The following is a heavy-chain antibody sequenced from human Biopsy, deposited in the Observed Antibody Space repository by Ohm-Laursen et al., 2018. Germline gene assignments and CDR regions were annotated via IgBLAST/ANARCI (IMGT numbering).Heavy chain of an antibody. J-gene: IGHJ6*02. Sequence: FPRLSCSASGFTFMTYGMHWVRLAPGKGLEWVADISYDQITKHYADSVRGRFTISRDNSENTLYLQVNSLRAEDTAVYYCAKDLSVYYYYGIDVWGQGTTVTVSS. CDR1: GFTFMTYG. CDR3: AKDLSVYYYYGIDV. V-gene: IGHV3-30*18. D-gene: IGHD5/OR15-5a*01. CDR2: ISYDQITK.